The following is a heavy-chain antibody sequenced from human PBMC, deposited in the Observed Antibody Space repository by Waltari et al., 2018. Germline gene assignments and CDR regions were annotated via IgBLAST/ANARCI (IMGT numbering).Heavy chain of an antibody. J-gene: IGHJ4*02. Sequence: VRLEQSGAEVKKPGESLKISCKASGGTFSSYTISWVRQAPGQGLEWMGRIIPILGIANYAQKFQGRVTITADKSTSTAYMELSSLRSEDTAVYYCARAPSPNWSGYHLDYWGQGTLVTVSS. CDR1: GGTFSSYT. CDR3: ARAPSPNWSGYHLDY. CDR2: IIPILGIA. D-gene: IGHD3-3*01. V-gene: IGHV1-69*09.